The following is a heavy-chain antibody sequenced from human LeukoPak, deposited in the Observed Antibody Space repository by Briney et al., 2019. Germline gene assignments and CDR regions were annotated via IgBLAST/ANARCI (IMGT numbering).Heavy chain of an antibody. J-gene: IGHJ4*02. CDR1: GFTFNTYW. D-gene: IGHD3-9*01. Sequence: GGSLRLSCAASGFTFNTYWMAWVRQAPGKGLEWVSVISGGGGYTHYADSVKGRITISRDNSKDTLYLQMSDLRAEDTAKYYCAKNAFDILADYFDYWGQGTLVTVSS. CDR3: AKNAFDILADYFDY. CDR2: ISGGGGYT. V-gene: IGHV3-23*01.